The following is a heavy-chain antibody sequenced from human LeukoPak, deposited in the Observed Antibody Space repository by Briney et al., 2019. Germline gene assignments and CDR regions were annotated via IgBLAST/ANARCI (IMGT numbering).Heavy chain of an antibody. D-gene: IGHD3-9*01. CDR2: INHSGST. Sequence: PSETLSLTCAVYGVSFSGYYWSWIRQPPGKGLEWIGEINHSGSTNYNPSLKSRVTISVDTSKNQFSLKLSSVTAADTAVYYCARGPYDILTGYYSPSRGAFDIWGQGTMVTVSS. J-gene: IGHJ3*02. CDR1: GVSFSGYY. CDR3: ARGPYDILTGYYSPSRGAFDI. V-gene: IGHV4-34*01.